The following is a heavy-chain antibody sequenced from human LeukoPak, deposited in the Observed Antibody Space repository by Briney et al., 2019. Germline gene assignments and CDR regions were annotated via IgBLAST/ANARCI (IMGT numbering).Heavy chain of an antibody. J-gene: IGHJ4*02. V-gene: IGHV1-2*02. CDR2: INPNSGGT. Sequence: ASVKVSCKASGYTFSNYGICWVRQAPGQGLEWMGWINPNSGGTNYAQKFQGRVTMTRDTSISTAYMELSRLRSDDTAVYYCARGNAQQLWSYYFDYWGQGTLVTVSS. CDR1: GYTFSNYG. D-gene: IGHD5-18*01. CDR3: ARGNAQQLWSYYFDY.